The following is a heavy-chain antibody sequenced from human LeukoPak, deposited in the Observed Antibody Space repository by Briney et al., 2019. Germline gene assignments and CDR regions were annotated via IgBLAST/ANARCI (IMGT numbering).Heavy chain of an antibody. CDR3: ARDLNDYVWGSYRYAPDY. CDR1: GFTFSSYS. CDR2: ISSSSSYI. V-gene: IGHV3-21*01. D-gene: IGHD3-16*02. J-gene: IGHJ4*02. Sequence: GGSLRLSCAASGFTFSSYSMNWVRQAPGKGLEWFSSISSSSSYIYYADSVKGRFTISRDNAKNSLFLQMNTLRAEDTAVYYCARDLNDYVWGSYRYAPDYWGQGTLVTVSS.